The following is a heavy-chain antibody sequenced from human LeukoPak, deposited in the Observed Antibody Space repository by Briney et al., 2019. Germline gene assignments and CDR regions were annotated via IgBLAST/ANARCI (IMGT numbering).Heavy chain of an antibody. CDR3: ARLDCSSTSCYFDY. J-gene: IGHJ4*02. CDR1: GGSFSGYY. V-gene: IGHV4-34*01. D-gene: IGHD2-2*01. CDR2: INHSGST. Sequence: PSETLSLTCAVYGGSFSGYYWSWIRQPPGKGLEWIGEINHSGSTNYNPSLKSRVTISVDTSKNQFSLQLSSVTAADTAVYYCARLDCSSTSCYFDYWGQGTLVTVSS.